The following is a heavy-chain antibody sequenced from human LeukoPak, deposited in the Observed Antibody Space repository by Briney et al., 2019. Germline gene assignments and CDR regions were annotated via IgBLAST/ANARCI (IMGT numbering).Heavy chain of an antibody. J-gene: IGHJ4*02. Sequence: GGSLRLSCAASGFTFSSYAMSWVRQAPGKGLEWVSAISGSGGSAYYADSVKGRFTISRDNSKNTLYLQMNSLRAEDTAVYYCAKVLGELSSLDYWGQGTLVTVSS. CDR2: ISGSGGSA. CDR3: AKVLGELSSLDY. CDR1: GFTFSSYA. D-gene: IGHD3-16*02. V-gene: IGHV3-23*01.